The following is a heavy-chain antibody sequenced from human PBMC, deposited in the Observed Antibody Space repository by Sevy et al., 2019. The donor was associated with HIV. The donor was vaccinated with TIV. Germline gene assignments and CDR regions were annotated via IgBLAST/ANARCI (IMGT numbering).Heavy chain of an antibody. CDR3: ARAIGTQVAGLYYFDY. D-gene: IGHD6-19*01. CDR1: GYSISSVYY. V-gene: IGHV4-38-2*01. CDR2: IYHSGYS. Sequence: SETLSLTCAVSGYSISSVYYWGWIRQPPGKGLEWIGSIYHSGYSYYNPSLKSRVTISVDTSKNQFSLKLSSVIAADTAVFYCARAIGTQVAGLYYFDYWGQGTLVTVSS. J-gene: IGHJ4*02.